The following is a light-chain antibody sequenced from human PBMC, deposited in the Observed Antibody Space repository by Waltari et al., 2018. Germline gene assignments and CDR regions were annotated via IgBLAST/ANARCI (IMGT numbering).Light chain of an antibody. Sequence: SYEVTQPPSVSVSPGQTARITCSGDELPKQFAYWYQQKPGQAPLLVIYKDTERPSGRPERFAGSSTGTTVTLTISGVQAEDEADYYCQSADSSGTYWVFGGGTKLTVL. CDR2: KDT. CDR1: ELPKQF. CDR3: QSADSSGTYWV. V-gene: IGLV3-25*03. J-gene: IGLJ3*02.